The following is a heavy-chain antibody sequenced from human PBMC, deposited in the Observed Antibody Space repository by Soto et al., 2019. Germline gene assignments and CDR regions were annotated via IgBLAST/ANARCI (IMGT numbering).Heavy chain of an antibody. Sequence: EVQLVESGGGLVQPGGSLRLSCAASGFTFSSYAMHWVRQAPGKGLEYVSTISSNGGSTYYANSVKGRFTISRDNSKNTLYLQMGSVRAEDMAVYYCARAGDYVWGSYRYMAGGSWFGTWGQGTLVTVSS. D-gene: IGHD3-16*02. CDR1: GFTFSSYA. V-gene: IGHV3-64*01. CDR2: ISSNGGST. CDR3: ARAGDYVWGSYRYMAGGSWFGT. J-gene: IGHJ5*02.